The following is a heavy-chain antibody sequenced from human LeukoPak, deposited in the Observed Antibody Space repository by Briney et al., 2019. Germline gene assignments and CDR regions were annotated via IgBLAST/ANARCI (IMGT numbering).Heavy chain of an antibody. Sequence: GSSLRLSCAASGFTFSIYGMHCVRQSRGKGLEWVAPISCDGSNKYHADAVKGRFNISRDNSKNTLYLQMNSLRAEHTAVYYCAKPSLREQQLIYGMDVWGQETGVSVS. CDR1: GFTFSIYG. D-gene: IGHD6-13*01. V-gene: IGHV3-30*18. CDR2: ISCDGSNK. J-gene: IGHJ6*01. CDR3: AKPSLREQQLIYGMDV.